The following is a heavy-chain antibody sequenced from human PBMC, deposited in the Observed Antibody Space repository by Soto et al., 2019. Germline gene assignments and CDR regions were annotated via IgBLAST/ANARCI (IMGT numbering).Heavy chain of an antibody. CDR3: ARIPYCTNGVCSRPFDY. Sequence: QVQLQQWGAGLLKPSETLSLTCAVYGGSFSGYYWSWIRQPPGKGLEWIGEINHSGSTNYNPSLKSRVTISVDTSKNQFSLKLSSVTAADTAVYYCARIPYCTNGVCSRPFDYWRQGTLVTVSS. D-gene: IGHD2-8*01. J-gene: IGHJ4*02. CDR2: INHSGST. V-gene: IGHV4-34*01. CDR1: GGSFSGYY.